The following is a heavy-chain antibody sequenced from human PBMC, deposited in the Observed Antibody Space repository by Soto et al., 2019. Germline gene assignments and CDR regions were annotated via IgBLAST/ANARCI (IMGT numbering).Heavy chain of an antibody. CDR1: GFTFSSYG. CDR2: IWYDGSNK. D-gene: IGHD4-17*01. J-gene: IGHJ3*02. V-gene: IGHV3-33*01. Sequence: QVQLVESGGGVVQPGRSLRLSCAASGFTFSSYGMHWVRQAPGKGLEWVAVIWYDGSNKYYADSVKGRFTISRDNSKNTLYLQMNSLRAEDTDVYYCARPVMTTVTTYAFDIWGQGTMVTVSS. CDR3: ARPVMTTVTTYAFDI.